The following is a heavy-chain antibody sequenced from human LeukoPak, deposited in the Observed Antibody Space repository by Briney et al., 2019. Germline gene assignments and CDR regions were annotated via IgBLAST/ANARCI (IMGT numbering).Heavy chain of an antibody. Sequence: GSLRLSCAASGFTFSSYSLKWVRQAPGKGLEWVSSISSSSSYIYYADSVKGRFTISRDNAKNSLYLQMNSLRAEDTAVYYCARSLGESDYWGQGTLVTVSS. CDR3: ARSLGESDY. J-gene: IGHJ4*02. D-gene: IGHD4-17*01. CDR2: ISSSSSYI. CDR1: GFTFSSYS. V-gene: IGHV3-21*01.